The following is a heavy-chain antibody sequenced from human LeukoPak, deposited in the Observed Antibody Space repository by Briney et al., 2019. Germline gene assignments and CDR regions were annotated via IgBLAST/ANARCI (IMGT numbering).Heavy chain of an antibody. J-gene: IGHJ4*02. Sequence: GGSLRLSCAASGFTFSSYAMSWVRQAPGKGLEWVSAISGSGGSTYYADSVKGRFTISRDNSKNTLYLQMNSLRAEDTAVYYCARDAYDILTGYYWDYWGQGTLVTVSS. CDR2: ISGSGGST. CDR3: ARDAYDILTGYYWDY. V-gene: IGHV3-23*01. D-gene: IGHD3-9*01. CDR1: GFTFSSYA.